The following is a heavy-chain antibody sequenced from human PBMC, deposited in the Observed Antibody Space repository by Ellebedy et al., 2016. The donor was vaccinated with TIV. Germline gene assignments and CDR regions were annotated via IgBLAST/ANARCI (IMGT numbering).Heavy chain of an antibody. CDR3: ARGGSTVIAKRGSFDY. V-gene: IGHV4-4*07. D-gene: IGHD4-17*01. CDR1: GGSISSYY. CDR2: IYTSGST. J-gene: IGHJ4*02. Sequence: GSLRLSCTVSGGSISSYYWSWIRQPAGKGLEWIGRIYTSGSTNYNPSLKSRVTMSVDTSKNQFSLKLSSVTAADTAVYYCARGGSTVIAKRGSFDYWGQGTLVTVSS.